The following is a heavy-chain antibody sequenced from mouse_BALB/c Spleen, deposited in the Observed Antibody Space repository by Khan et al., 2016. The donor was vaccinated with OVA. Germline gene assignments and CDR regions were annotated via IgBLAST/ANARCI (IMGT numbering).Heavy chain of an antibody. Sequence: VQLQESGPGLVAPSQSLSITCTVSGFSLTDYGVSWIRQPPGKDLEWLGVIWGSGNTYYNSALKSRLSISKDNSNSQVFLKMTSLQTDYTAMYYCAKGVWSYYYTVDYWGQGTSVTVSS. J-gene: IGHJ4*01. CDR3: AKGVWSYYYTVDY. CDR2: IWGSGNT. CDR1: GFSLTDYG. V-gene: IGHV2-6-5*01.